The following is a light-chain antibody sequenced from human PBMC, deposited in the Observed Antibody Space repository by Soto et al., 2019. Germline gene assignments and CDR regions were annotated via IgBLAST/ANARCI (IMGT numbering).Light chain of an antibody. CDR2: DAS. V-gene: IGKV1-5*01. CDR1: KSIQTW. Sequence: DFQMPQSPSTLSASVGDRVTISCRASKSIQTWLAWYQQKPRKAPNLLIFDASDLAVGVSSRFSGRGSGAEFTLTISSLQADDFATYYCQQYASYPYTVGRGTRLYIK. J-gene: IGKJ2*01. CDR3: QQYASYPYT.